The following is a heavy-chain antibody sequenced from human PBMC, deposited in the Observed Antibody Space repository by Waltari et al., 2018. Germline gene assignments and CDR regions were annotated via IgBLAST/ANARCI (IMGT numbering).Heavy chain of an antibody. CDR2: ISYDGSNK. V-gene: IGHV3-30*04. Sequence: QVQLVESGGGVVQPGRSLRLSCAASGFTFSRYAMHWVRQAPGKGLEWVAVISYDGSNKYYVDSVKGRFTISRDNSKNTLYLQMNSLRAEDTAVYYCAREDTAIPLFDYWGQGTLVTVSS. D-gene: IGHD5-18*01. CDR3: AREDTAIPLFDY. J-gene: IGHJ4*02. CDR1: GFTFSRYA.